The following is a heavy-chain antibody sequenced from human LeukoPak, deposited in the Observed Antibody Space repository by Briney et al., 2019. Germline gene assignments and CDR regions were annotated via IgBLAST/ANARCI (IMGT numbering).Heavy chain of an antibody. CDR3: ASGQGLGY. Sequence: GGSLRLSCAASGFTFSNYWMSWVRQAPGKGLEWVANIKQDGSEKYYADSLKGRFTISRDNGKNSLYLQMNSLRAEDTAVYYCASGQGLGYWGQGTLVTVSS. CDR1: GFTFSNYW. V-gene: IGHV3-7*03. D-gene: IGHD6-19*01. CDR2: IKQDGSEK. J-gene: IGHJ4*02.